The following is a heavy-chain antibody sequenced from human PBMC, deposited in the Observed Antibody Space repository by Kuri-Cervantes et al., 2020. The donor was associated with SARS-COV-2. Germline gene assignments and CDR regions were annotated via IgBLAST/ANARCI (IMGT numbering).Heavy chain of an antibody. J-gene: IGHJ6*02. Sequence: ASVKVSCKASGDTFTSYYMHWVRQAPGQGLEWMGIINPSGGSTSYAQKFQGRVTMTRDTSTSTVYMELSSLRSGDTAVYYCARKSRCSGGCNYGMDVWGQGTTVTVSS. D-gene: IGHD2-15*01. CDR3: ARKSRCSGGCNYGMDV. V-gene: IGHV1-46*01. CDR2: INPSGGST. CDR1: GDTFTSYY.